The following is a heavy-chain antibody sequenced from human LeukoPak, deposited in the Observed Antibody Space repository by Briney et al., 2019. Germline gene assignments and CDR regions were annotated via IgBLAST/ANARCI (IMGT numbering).Heavy chain of an antibody. CDR1: GDTLNNYS. V-gene: IGHV1-69*01. D-gene: IGHD1-14*01. CDR2: IIPIFSTA. CDR3: ARGYSRWPIPTSSYYYRMDL. J-gene: IGHJ6*02. Sequence: ASVKVSCKASGDTLNNYSISWVRQAPGQGLEWMGGIIPIFSTANYAQKFQGRVTITADESTNTAYMELSSLTSDDTAVYYCARGYSRWPIPTSSYYYRMDLWGQGTTVAVSS.